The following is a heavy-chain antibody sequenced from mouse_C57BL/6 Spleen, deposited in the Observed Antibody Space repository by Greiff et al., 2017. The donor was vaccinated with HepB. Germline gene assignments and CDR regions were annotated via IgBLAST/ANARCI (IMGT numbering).Heavy chain of an antibody. D-gene: IGHD1-1*01. V-gene: IGHV5-17*01. CDR1: GFTFSDYG. CDR3: ARRGYGRNYAMDY. J-gene: IGHJ4*01. Sequence: EVKLMESGGGLVKPGGSLKLSCAASGFTFSDYGMHWVRQAPEKGLEWVAYISSGSSTIYYADTVKGRFTISRDNAKNTLFLQMTSLRSEDTAMYDCARRGYGRNYAMDYWGQGTSVTVSS. CDR2: ISSGSSTI.